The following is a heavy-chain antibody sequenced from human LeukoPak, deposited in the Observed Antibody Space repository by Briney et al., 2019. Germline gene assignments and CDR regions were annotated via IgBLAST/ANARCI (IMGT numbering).Heavy chain of an antibody. J-gene: IGHJ6*03. Sequence: QPGRSLRLSCAASGFTFSSYGMHWVRQAPGKGLEWVAVIWYGGSNKYYVDSVKGRFTISRDNSKNTLYLQMNSLRAEDTAVYYCAKDGCSSTSCYNNYYYYYYMDVWGKGTTVTVSS. CDR1: GFTFSSYG. CDR2: IWYGGSNK. D-gene: IGHD2-2*01. V-gene: IGHV3-33*06. CDR3: AKDGCSSTSCYNNYYYYYYMDV.